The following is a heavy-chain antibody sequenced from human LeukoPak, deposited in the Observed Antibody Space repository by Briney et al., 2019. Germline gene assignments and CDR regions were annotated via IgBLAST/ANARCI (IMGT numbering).Heavy chain of an antibody. J-gene: IGHJ4*02. Sequence: EASVTVSFKVSGYTFTSYYMHWVRQAPGQGLEWMGIINPSGGSTSYAQKFQGRVTMTRDMSTSTVYMELSSLISEDTAVYYCARDRDGEGLDYWGQGTLVTVSS. V-gene: IGHV1-46*01. CDR3: ARDRDGEGLDY. CDR1: GYTFTSYY. CDR2: INPSGGST. D-gene: IGHD7-27*01.